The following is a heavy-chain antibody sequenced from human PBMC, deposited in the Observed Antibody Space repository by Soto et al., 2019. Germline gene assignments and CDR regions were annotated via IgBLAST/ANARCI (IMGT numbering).Heavy chain of an antibody. CDR3: ARRDQIAYYYGMDV. CDR1: GFTFSSYW. CDR2: INSDGSST. Sequence: GGSLRLSCAASGFTFSSYWMNWVRQAPWKGLVWVSRINSDGSSTSYVDSVKGRFTISRDNAKNTLYLQMNSLRAEDTAVCYCARRDQIAYYYGMDVWGQGTTVTVSS. J-gene: IGHJ6*01. V-gene: IGHV3-74*01. D-gene: IGHD2-21*01.